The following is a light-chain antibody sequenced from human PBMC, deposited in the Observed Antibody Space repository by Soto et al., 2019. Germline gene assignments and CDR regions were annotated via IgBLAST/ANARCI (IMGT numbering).Light chain of an antibody. CDR1: QSISSY. Sequence: IQMTQSPSSLSASVGDRVTITCRASQSISSYLNWYQQKPGKAPKLLIYAASSLQSGVPSRFSGSGSGTDFTLTISSLQPEDFATYYCQQSYSTLLTFGGGTKVEI. V-gene: IGKV1-39*01. CDR2: AAS. CDR3: QQSYSTLLT. J-gene: IGKJ4*01.